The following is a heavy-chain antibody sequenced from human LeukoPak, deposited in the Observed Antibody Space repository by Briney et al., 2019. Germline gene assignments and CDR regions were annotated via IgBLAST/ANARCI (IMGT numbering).Heavy chain of an antibody. V-gene: IGHV4-4*07. Sequence: SETLSLTCTVSGGSISSYYWSWIRQPAGEGLEWIGRIYTSGSTNYNPSLKSRVTMSVDTSKNQFSLKLSSVTAADTAVYYCAREIPSPYYYYYYMDVWGKGTTVTISS. CDR1: GGSISSYY. J-gene: IGHJ6*03. CDR2: IYTSGST. D-gene: IGHD2-2*01. CDR3: AREIPSPYYYYYYMDV.